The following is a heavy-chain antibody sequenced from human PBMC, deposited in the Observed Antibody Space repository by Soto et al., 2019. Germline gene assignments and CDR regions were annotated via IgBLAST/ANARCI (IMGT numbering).Heavy chain of an antibody. CDR1: GFTFSSYV. CDR3: AKFRGVIRRTYYGMDV. CDR2: ISYDGSNK. Sequence: ESGGGVVQPGRSLRLSCAASGFTFSSYVMHWVRQAPGTGLEWVALISYDGSNKDYADSVKGRFTISRDNSKNTLYLQMNSLRAEDTAVYYCAKFRGVIRRTYYGMDVWGQGTTVTVSS. J-gene: IGHJ6*02. V-gene: IGHV3-30*18. D-gene: IGHD3-10*01.